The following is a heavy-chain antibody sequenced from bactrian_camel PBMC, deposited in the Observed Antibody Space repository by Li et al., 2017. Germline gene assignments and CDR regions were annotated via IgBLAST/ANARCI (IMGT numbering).Heavy chain of an antibody. D-gene: IGHD5*01. Sequence: HVQLVESGGDLVQPGGSLRLSCAASGFTFSSYYMSWVRQAPGKGLEWVSSVYNDGSNTYYLDSVKGRFTISRDNAKNTVTLQMNSLKSEDTALYYCAQGYFGLGYWGQGTQVTVS. CDR3: AQGYFGLGY. CDR2: VYNDGSNT. V-gene: IGHV3-2*01. J-gene: IGHJ4*01. CDR1: GFTFSSYY.